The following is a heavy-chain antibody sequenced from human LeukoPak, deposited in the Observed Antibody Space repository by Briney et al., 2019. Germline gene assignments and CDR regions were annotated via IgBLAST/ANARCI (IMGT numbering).Heavy chain of an antibody. J-gene: IGHJ4*02. CDR3: ASLRFGDSYFDF. CDR2: VYQSGNG. V-gene: IGHV4-38-2*02. CDR1: NYSVSSNLH. Sequence: SETLSLTCTVSNYSVSSNLHWSWIRQSPGRGLEWIGSVYQSGNGYYSPSLNRLTLIAVDSTKKVFSLKTNSVTATDTALYYCASLRFGDSYFDFWGQGPQVTVSS. D-gene: IGHD3-10*01.